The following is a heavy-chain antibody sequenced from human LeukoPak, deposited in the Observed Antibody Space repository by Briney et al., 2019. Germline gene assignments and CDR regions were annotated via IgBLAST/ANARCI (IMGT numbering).Heavy chain of an antibody. V-gene: IGHV3-21*01. CDR1: GFTFSSCS. CDR3: ARDHDWDYMDV. Sequence: PGGSLRLSCAASGFTFSSCSMNWVSQAPGKGLEWVSFISTSSSYIYYADSVKGRFTISRDNAKNSLYLQMNSLRAEETAVYYCARDHDWDYMDVWGKGTTVTVSS. J-gene: IGHJ6*03. D-gene: IGHD3-9*01. CDR2: ISTSSSYI.